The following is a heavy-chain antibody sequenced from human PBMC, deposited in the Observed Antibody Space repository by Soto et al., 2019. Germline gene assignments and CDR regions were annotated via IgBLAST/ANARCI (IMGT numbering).Heavy chain of an antibody. CDR1: GASMNSYH. CDR2: IHSSGST. J-gene: IGHJ5*02. CDR3: ARDQGVAAAGITWFYP. Sequence: QVQLQASGPGLVKPSETLSLTCTVSGASMNSYHWSWIRQPAGKGLEWIGHIHSSGSTNYNPSLKSRVTMSVDTSKNQFSLRLMSLTAADTAVYYCARDQGVAAAGITWFYPWGQGSLVTVSS. V-gene: IGHV4-4*07. D-gene: IGHD6-13*01.